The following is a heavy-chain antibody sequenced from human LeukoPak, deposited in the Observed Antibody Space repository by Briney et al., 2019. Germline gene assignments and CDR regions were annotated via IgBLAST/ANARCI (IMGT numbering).Heavy chain of an antibody. V-gene: IGHV1-18*01. Sequence: ASVKVSCKASGYSFTNYAMNWVRQAPGQGLEWMGWISAYNGNTNYTQKLQGRVSMTTDTSTSTAYMELRSLRSDDTAVYYCARRLDYFDISGYHTLDYWGQGTLVTVSS. CDR2: ISAYNGNT. J-gene: IGHJ4*02. CDR3: ARRLDYFDISGYHTLDY. CDR1: GYSFTNYA. D-gene: IGHD3-22*01.